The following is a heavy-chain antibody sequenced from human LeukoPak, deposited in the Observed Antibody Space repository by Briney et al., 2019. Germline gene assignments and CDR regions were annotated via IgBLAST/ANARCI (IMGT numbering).Heavy chain of an antibody. D-gene: IGHD3-9*01. CDR2: INPSGGST. Sequence: ASVKVSCKASGYTFTSYYMHWVRRAPGQGLEWMGIINPSGGSTSYAQKFQGRVTMTRDTSTSTVYMELSSLRSEDTAVYYCARAGRNYDILTGYYSGYYMDVWGKGTTVTISS. CDR3: ARAGRNYDILTGYYSGYYMDV. J-gene: IGHJ6*03. CDR1: GYTFTSYY. V-gene: IGHV1-46*01.